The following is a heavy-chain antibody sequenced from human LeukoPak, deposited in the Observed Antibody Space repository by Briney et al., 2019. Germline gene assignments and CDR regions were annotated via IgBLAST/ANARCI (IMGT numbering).Heavy chain of an antibody. Sequence: RPSQTLSLTCTVSGRSISSGSYYWNWIRQPAGKGLEWIGRIYTSGSTNYNPSLKSRVAISVDTSKNQFSLKLSSVTAADTAVYYCARGSGYNPYYWGQGTLVTVSS. CDR2: IYTSGST. J-gene: IGHJ4*02. V-gene: IGHV4-61*02. CDR1: GRSISSGSYY. CDR3: ARGSGYNPYY. D-gene: IGHD5-24*01.